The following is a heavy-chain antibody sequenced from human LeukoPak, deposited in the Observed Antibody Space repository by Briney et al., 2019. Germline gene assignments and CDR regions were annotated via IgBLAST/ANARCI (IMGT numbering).Heavy chain of an antibody. J-gene: IGHJ6*02. CDR1: GGSFSGYY. D-gene: IGHD6-19*01. CDR3: ARAKGSYRGVAGPLGMDV. CDR2: INHSGST. Sequence: SETLSLTCAVYGGSFSGYYWSWIRQPPGKGLEWIGEINHSGSTSYNPSLKSRVTISVDTSKNQFSLKLSSVTAADTAVYYCARAKGSYRGVAGPLGMDVWGQRTTVTVSS. V-gene: IGHV4-34*01.